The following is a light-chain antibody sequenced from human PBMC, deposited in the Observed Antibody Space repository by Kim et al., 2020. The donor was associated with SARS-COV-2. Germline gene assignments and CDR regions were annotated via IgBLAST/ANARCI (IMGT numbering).Light chain of an antibody. J-gene: IGLJ2*01. CDR3: QSYDSSLSGVV. V-gene: IGLV1-40*01. CDR2: GNS. Sequence: QRVTISCTGSSFNIGAGYDVHWYQQLPGTAPKLLIYGNSNRPSGVPDRFSGSKSRTSASLAITGLQAEDEADYYCQSYDSSLSGVVFGGGTQLTV. CDR1: SFNIGAGYD.